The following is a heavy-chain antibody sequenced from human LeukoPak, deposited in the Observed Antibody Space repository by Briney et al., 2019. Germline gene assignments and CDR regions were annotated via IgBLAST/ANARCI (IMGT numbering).Heavy chain of an antibody. J-gene: IGHJ4*02. V-gene: IGHV3-23*01. CDR2: PSGSGSST. CDR1: GFTLSSYA. D-gene: IGHD3-10*01. CDR3: ERGLSGTYFALDY. Sequence: GGSLRLSRAASGFTLSSYAMNCVPPAPEKGLECVSQPSGSGSSTYYADPVKGRFPTYSDHSKHPLPRRINRRRPEDTAVYYCERGLSGTYFALDYWGEGTRVTVSS.